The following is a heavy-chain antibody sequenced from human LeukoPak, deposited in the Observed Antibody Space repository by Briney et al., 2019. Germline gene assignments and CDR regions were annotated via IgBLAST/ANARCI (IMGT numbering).Heavy chain of an antibody. J-gene: IGHJ4*02. CDR3: ARVRGYYHFDY. CDR1: GGTFSSYA. CDR2: IIPIFGTA. Sequence: GASVKVSCKASGGTFSSYAISWVRQAPGQGLEWMGGIIPIFGTANYAQKFQGRVTITTDESTSTAYMELSSLRSEDTAVYYRARVRGYYHFDYWGQGTLVTVSS. D-gene: IGHD3-22*01. V-gene: IGHV1-69*05.